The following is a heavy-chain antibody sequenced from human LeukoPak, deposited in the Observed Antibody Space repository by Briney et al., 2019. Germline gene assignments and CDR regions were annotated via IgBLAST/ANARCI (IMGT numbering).Heavy chain of an antibody. J-gene: IGHJ5*02. CDR1: GITFSSYW. V-gene: IGHV3-7*01. D-gene: IGHD5/OR15-5a*01. CDR2: MNQDGSET. CDR3: CVYKAANWFDP. Sequence: GGSLRLSCVASGITFSSYWMSWVRQAPGKGLEWVANMNQDGSETQCAASVQGRFTISRDNAKSALYLQMSSLRAEDTAIYYCCVYKAANWFDPWGQGTLVTVSS.